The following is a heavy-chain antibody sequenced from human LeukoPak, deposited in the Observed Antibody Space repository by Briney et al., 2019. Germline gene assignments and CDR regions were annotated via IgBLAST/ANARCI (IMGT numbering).Heavy chain of an antibody. CDR2: IYYSGST. V-gene: IGHV4-39*07. J-gene: IGHJ4*02. Sequence: PSGTLSLTCTVSGGSISSSSYYWGWIRQPPGKGLEWIGSIYYSGSTYYNPSLKSRVTISVDTSKNQFSLKLSSVTAADTAVYYCARDRGSFDWGQGTLVTVSS. D-gene: IGHD1-26*01. CDR1: GGSISSSSYY. CDR3: ARDRGSFD.